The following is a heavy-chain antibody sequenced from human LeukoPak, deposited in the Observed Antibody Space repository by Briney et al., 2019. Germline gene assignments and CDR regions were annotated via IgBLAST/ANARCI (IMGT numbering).Heavy chain of an antibody. D-gene: IGHD4-17*01. J-gene: IGHJ4*02. CDR3: ARDPHDYGDYGFGY. V-gene: IGHV4-59*12. Sequence: PSETLSLTCTVSGGSISSYYWSWIRQPPGEGLEWIGYIYYSGSTNYNPSLKSRVTISVDTSKNQFSLKLSSVTAADTAVYYCARDPHDYGDYGFGYWGQGTLVTVSS. CDR2: IYYSGST. CDR1: GGSISSYY.